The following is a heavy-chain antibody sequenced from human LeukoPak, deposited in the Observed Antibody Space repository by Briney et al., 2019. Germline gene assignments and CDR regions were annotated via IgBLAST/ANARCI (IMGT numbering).Heavy chain of an antibody. J-gene: IGHJ4*02. CDR2: IYYSGAT. Sequence: PSETLSLTCNVSGGSINSYYWSWIRKPPGKGLEWIGYIYYSGATNYNPSLGSRVTISVDTSNNKFSLNLRSVTAADTAIYYCARGGWSLDYWGKGILVTVSS. D-gene: IGHD6-19*01. V-gene: IGHV4-59*12. CDR1: GGSINSYY. CDR3: ARGGWSLDY.